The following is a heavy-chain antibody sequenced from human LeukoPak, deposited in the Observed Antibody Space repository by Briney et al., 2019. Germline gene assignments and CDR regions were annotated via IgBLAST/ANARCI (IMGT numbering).Heavy chain of an antibody. CDR1: GFTFSNYG. CDR3: ARAKWLRLLLLLDY. J-gene: IGHJ4*02. CDR2: ISYDGSNK. D-gene: IGHD5-12*01. V-gene: IGHV3-30*03. Sequence: GGSPILSCAASGFTFSNYGMHWVRQAPGKGLEWVAVISYDGSNKFYADSVKGRFTISRDNSENTLFLQMNSLRPEDTAVYYCARAKWLRLLLLLDYWGQGTLITVSS.